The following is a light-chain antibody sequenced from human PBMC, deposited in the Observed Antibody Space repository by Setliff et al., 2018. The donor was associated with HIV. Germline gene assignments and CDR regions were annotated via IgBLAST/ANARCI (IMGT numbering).Light chain of an antibody. CDR2: DVS. Sequence: QSALAQPASVSGSPGQSITISCTGTSSDVGAYNYVSWYQQHPGKAPKFMIYDVSNRPSGVSNRFSGSKSGNTASLTIAGLQAEDEADYYCSSYPSRRSVVFGGGTQLTVL. V-gene: IGLV2-14*03. CDR3: SSYPSRRSVV. CDR1: SSDVGAYNY. J-gene: IGLJ2*01.